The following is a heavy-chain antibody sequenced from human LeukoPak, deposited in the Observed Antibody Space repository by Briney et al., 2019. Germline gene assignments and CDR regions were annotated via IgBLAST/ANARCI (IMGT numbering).Heavy chain of an antibody. D-gene: IGHD3-3*01. CDR1: GGTFSSYA. V-gene: IGHV1-69*04. CDR3: ARVTIFGGRAMSRIYYYGMDV. Sequence: SVKVSCKASGGTFSSYAISWVRQAPGQGLEWMGRIIPILGIANYAQKFQGRVTITADKSTSTAYMELSSLRAEDTAVYYCARVTIFGGRAMSRIYYYGMDVWGQGTTVTVSS. J-gene: IGHJ6*02. CDR2: IIPILGIA.